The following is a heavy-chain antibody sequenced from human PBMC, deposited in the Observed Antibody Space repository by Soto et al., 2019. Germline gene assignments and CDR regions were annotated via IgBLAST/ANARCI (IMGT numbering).Heavy chain of an antibody. D-gene: IGHD3-22*01. CDR3: ARDPNYYDFWAGSYYYHGMDV. V-gene: IGHV1-46*01. CDR2: INPGNRIT. Sequence: GASVKVSCKTSGFPFTNYFVHWVRQAPGQDLEWMGAINPGNRITNYALKFQGRVAMTRDTSTNTVYLELSSLRSEDTAVYSCARDPNYYDFWAGSYYYHGMDVWGQGTTVTVSS. CDR1: GFPFTNYF. J-gene: IGHJ6*02.